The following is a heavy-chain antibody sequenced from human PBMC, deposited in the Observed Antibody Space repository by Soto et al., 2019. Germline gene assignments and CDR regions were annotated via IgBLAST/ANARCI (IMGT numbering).Heavy chain of an antibody. CDR2: MNPNSGNT. CDR3: ATIPADHYAIVF. Sequence: PSVKISCKSSGYTFTSYDINWVRQATGQGLEWMGWMNPNSGNTGYAQKFQGRVTMTRNTSISTAYMELSSLRSEDTAVYYCATIPADHYAIVFSCQGILVSAS. J-gene: IGHJ3*01. CDR1: GYTFTSYD. D-gene: IGHD2-21*01. V-gene: IGHV1-8*01.